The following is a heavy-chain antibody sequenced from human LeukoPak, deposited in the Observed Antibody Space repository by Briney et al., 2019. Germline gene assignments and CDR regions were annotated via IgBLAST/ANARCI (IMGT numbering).Heavy chain of an antibody. J-gene: IGHJ3*02. CDR2: IYYSGST. CDR1: GGSISSSY. Sequence: SETLSLTCTVSGGSISSSYWSWIRQPPGKGLEWIGYIYYSGSTNYNPSLKSRVTISVDTSNNQFSLKLTSVTAADTAVYYCARKNDFDIWGQGTLVTVSS. D-gene: IGHD2/OR15-2a*01. CDR3: ARKNDFDI. V-gene: IGHV4-59*01.